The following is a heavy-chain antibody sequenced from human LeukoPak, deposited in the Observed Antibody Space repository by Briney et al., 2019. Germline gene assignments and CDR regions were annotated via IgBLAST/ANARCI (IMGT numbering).Heavy chain of an antibody. J-gene: IGHJ4*02. CDR3: ARALSSSSWPSYYFDY. CDR1: GGTFSSYT. Sequence: GASVKVSCKASGGTFSSYTISWLRQAPGQGLEWMGRIIPILGIANYAQKFQGRVTITTDESTSTAYMELSSLRSEDTAVYYCARALSSSSWPSYYFDYWGQGTLVTVSS. D-gene: IGHD6-13*01. V-gene: IGHV1-69*16. CDR2: IIPILGIA.